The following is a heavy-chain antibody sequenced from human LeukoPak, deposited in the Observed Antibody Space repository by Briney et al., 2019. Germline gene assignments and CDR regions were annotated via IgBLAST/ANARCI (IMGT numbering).Heavy chain of an antibody. D-gene: IGHD3-10*01. CDR3: ARADYYGWGSSNDY. J-gene: IGHJ4*02. CDR2: TYYSGNN. V-gene: IGHV4-59*01. Sequence: SETRSLTCTVSGGSISSYYWSWIRQPPGKGLEWIGYTYYSGNNNYNPSPKSRDTISVDTSKNQFSLKLSSVTAAGMAVYYCARADYYGWGSSNDYWGQGTLVTVSS. CDR1: GGSISSYY.